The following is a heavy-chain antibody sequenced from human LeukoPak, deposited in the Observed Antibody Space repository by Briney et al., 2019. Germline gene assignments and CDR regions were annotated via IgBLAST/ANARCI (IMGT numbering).Heavy chain of an antibody. J-gene: IGHJ6*03. V-gene: IGHV4-61*02. CDR3: ARSTDYSKYYYYYYMDV. D-gene: IGHD4-11*01. CDR1: GGSISSGSYY. Sequence: SETLSLTCTVSGGSISSGSYYWRWIRQPAGKGLEWIGRIYTSGSTNYNPSLKSRVTISVDTSKNQFSLKLSSVTAADTAVYYCARSTDYSKYYYYYYMDVWGKGTTVTVSS. CDR2: IYTSGST.